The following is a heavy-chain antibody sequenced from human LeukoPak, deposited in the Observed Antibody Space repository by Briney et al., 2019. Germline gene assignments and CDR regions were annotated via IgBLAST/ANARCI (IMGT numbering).Heavy chain of an antibody. CDR2: IYYSGST. CDR1: GGSISSDY. J-gene: IGHJ1*01. Sequence: SETLSLTCTVSGGSISSDYWSWIRQPPGKGLEWIGHIYYSGSTNYNPSLKSRVTISVDTSKNQFSLKLNSVIAADTAVYYCARQTGYFRYWGQGTLVTVSS. V-gene: IGHV4-59*08. CDR3: ARQTGYFRY. D-gene: IGHD3-10*01.